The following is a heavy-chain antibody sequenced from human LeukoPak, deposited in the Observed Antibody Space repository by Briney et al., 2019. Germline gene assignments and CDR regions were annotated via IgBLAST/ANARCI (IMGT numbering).Heavy chain of an antibody. J-gene: IGHJ3*02. Sequence: GGSLRLSCATSGFTFSSYAMNWVRQAPGKGLEWVSGISGSGDSIYYADSVKGRFTISRDNSKNTLYLQMNSLRAEDTAVYYCARDKQWQAAFDIWGQGTMVTVSS. CDR1: GFTFSSYA. D-gene: IGHD6-19*01. V-gene: IGHV3-23*01. CDR3: ARDKQWQAAFDI. CDR2: ISGSGDSI.